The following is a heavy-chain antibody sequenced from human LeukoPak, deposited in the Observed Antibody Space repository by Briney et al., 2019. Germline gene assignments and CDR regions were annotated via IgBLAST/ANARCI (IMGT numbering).Heavy chain of an antibody. CDR3: ARGGYGDYANVFDI. Sequence: PSETLSLTCTVSGGSISSSSYHWGWIRQPPGKGLEWIGSIYYSGSTYFNPSLKSRVTISVDTSKNQFSLKLSSVTAADTAVYYCARGGYGDYANVFDIWGQGTMVTVSS. J-gene: IGHJ3*02. D-gene: IGHD4-17*01. CDR1: GGSISSSSYH. V-gene: IGHV4-39*01. CDR2: IYYSGST.